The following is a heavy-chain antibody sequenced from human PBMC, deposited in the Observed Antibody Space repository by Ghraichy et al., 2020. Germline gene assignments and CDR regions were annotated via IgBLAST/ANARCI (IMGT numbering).Heavy chain of an antibody. J-gene: IGHJ3*02. D-gene: IGHD3-9*01. CDR1: GFTFSSYA. CDR3: AKGAFDWLPAFDAFDI. V-gene: IGHV3-23*01. Sequence: GESLNISCAASGFTFSSYAMSWVRQAPGKGLEWVSVISGSRGSTNYADSVKGRFTISRDNSKNTLYLQMNSLRAEDTAVYYCAKGAFDWLPAFDAFDIWGQGTMVTVSS. CDR2: ISGSRGST.